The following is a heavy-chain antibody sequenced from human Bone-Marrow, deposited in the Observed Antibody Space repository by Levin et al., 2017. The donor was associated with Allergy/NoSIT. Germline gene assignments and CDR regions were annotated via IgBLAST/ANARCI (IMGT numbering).Heavy chain of an antibody. CDR2: CSGRSDNK. CDR3: AKGWTMDITRDWYFDR. CDR1: EFAFRSYA. D-gene: IGHD3-10*01. J-gene: IGHJ2*01. V-gene: IGHV3-23*01. Sequence: PGGSLRLSCEGSEFAFRSYAMNWVRQVPGKGLEWVAGCSGRSDNKVYADAVRGRFTISRDNSKKTVSLEMTSLRAEDTAVYYCAKGWTMDITRDWYFDRWGRGTQVMVSS.